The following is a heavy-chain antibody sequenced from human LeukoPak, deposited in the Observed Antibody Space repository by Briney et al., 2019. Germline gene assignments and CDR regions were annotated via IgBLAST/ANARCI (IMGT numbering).Heavy chain of an antibody. CDR1: DFSFTTYA. CDR2: IAGVDPTT. CDR3: AKESLLLRGPLLIYYFDF. D-gene: IGHD3-10*01. Sequence: PGGSLRLSCAASDFSFTTYAMGWVRQAPGKGLEWVSSIAGVDPTTYYADSVKGRFTISRDNSKKTLYLQMNSLRAEDTAIYYCAKESLLLRGPLLIYYFDFWGQGTLVTVSS. J-gene: IGHJ4*02. V-gene: IGHV3-23*01.